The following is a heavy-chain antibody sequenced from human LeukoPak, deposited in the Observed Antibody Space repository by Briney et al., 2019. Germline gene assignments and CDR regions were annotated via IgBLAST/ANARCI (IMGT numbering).Heavy chain of an antibody. Sequence: SETLSLTCAVYGGSFSGYYWGWIRQPPGKGLEWIGSIYYSGSTYYNPSVKSRVTISVDTSKNQFSLKLSSVTAADTAVYYCARSAQWGWDPTDFDYWGQGTLVTVSS. D-gene: IGHD7-27*01. CDR1: GGSFSGYY. CDR3: ARSAQWGWDPTDFDY. V-gene: IGHV4-39*01. J-gene: IGHJ4*02. CDR2: IYYSGST.